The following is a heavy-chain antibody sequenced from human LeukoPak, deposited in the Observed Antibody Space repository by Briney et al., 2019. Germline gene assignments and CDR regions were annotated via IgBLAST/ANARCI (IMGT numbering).Heavy chain of an antibody. CDR3: ATYWRYFDWLLSDI. Sequence: RGSLRLSCEASGLTFGDYWMTWVRQAPGKRLECVANIKQDGSENHYVDSVKGRFTISRDNAKNSLSLQMNSLRAEDTAVYYCATYWRYFDWLLSDIWGLGTMVTVSS. CDR1: GLTFGDYW. CDR2: IKQDGSEN. J-gene: IGHJ3*02. V-gene: IGHV3-7*05. D-gene: IGHD3-9*01.